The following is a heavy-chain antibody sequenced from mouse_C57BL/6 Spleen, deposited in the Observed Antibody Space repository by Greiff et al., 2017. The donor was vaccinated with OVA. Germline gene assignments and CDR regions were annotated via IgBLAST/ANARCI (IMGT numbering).Heavy chain of an antibody. V-gene: IGHV1-82*01. Sequence: LQESGPELVKPGASVKISCKASGYAFSSSWMNWVKQRPGKGLEWIGRIYPGDGDTNYNGKFKGKATLTADKSSSTAYMQLSSLTSEDSAVYFCARSYGSSYYFDYWGQGTTLTVSS. CDR3: ARSYGSSYYFDY. J-gene: IGHJ2*01. CDR1: GYAFSSSW. D-gene: IGHD1-1*01. CDR2: IYPGDGDT.